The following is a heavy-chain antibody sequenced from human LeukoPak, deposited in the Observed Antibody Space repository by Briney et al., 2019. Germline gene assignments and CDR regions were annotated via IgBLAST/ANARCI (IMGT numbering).Heavy chain of an antibody. V-gene: IGHV1-3*04. CDR3: ARGAAEGLDR. J-gene: IGHJ5*02. CDR1: GYTFTSNA. Sequence: GASVKVSCKASGYTFTSNAMYWVRQAPGQRPEWMGWINTGNGNTKYSQKFQGRFTISRDTSANTAYMEVSSLRSEDTAVYYCARGAAEGLDRWGQGTLVTVSS. D-gene: IGHD6-13*01. CDR2: INTGNGNT.